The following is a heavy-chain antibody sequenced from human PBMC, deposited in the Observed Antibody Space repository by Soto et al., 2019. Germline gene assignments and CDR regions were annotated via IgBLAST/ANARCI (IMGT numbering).Heavy chain of an antibody. V-gene: IGHV4-30-2*01. CDR1: GGSISSGGYS. CDR3: ARGPDTAMVNYFDY. J-gene: IGHJ4*02. CDR2: IYHSGST. D-gene: IGHD5-18*01. Sequence: PSETLSLTCAVSGGSISSGGYSWSWIRQPPGKGLEWIGYIYHSGSTYYNPSLKSRVTISVDRSKNQFSLKLSSVTAADTAVYYCARGPDTAMVNYFDYWGQGTLVTVSS.